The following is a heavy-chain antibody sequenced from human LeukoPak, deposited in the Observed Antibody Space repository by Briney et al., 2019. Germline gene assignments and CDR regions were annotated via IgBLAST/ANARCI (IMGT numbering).Heavy chain of an antibody. D-gene: IGHD1-14*01. V-gene: IGHV3-23*01. J-gene: IGHJ4*02. Sequence: GGSLRLSCAASGFTFSSYAMSWVRQAPGKGLEWVSAISGSGGSTYYADSVKGRFTISRDNSKNTLYLQMNSLRAEDTAVYYCAKALQRLFLRPPFVYWGQGTLVTVSS. CDR3: AKALQRLFLRPPFVY. CDR1: GFTFSSYA. CDR2: ISGSGGST.